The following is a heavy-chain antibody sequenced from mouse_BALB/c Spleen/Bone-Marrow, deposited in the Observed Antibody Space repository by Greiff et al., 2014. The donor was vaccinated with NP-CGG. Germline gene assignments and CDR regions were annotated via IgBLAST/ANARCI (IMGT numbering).Heavy chain of an antibody. D-gene: IGHD1-1*01. CDR1: GFTFTDYY. V-gene: IGHV7-3*02. CDR3: ARDMGGLLFDS. CDR2: IRNKAYGYTT. Sequence: EVMLVESGGGLVQPGGSLRLSCATSGFTFTDYYMNWVRQPPGKALEWLAFIRNKAYGYTTEYSPSVKGRFTISRDNSQNILYLQMNTLRAEDSATYYCARDMGGLLFDSWGQGTTLSVSS. J-gene: IGHJ2*01.